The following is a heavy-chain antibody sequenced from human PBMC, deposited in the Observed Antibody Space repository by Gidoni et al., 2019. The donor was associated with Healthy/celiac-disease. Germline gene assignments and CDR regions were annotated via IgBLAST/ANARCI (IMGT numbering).Heavy chain of an antibody. D-gene: IGHD3-10*01. CDR2: INHSGST. Sequence: QVQLQQWGAGLLKPSETLYLTCAVYGGSFSGSYWSWIRQPPGKGLEWIGEINHSGSTNYNPSLKSRVTISVDTSKNQFSLKLSSVTAADTAVYYCARGHGSGSYSFDYWGQGTLVTVSS. CDR3: ARGHGSGSYSFDY. V-gene: IGHV4-34*01. CDR1: GGSFSGSY. J-gene: IGHJ4*02.